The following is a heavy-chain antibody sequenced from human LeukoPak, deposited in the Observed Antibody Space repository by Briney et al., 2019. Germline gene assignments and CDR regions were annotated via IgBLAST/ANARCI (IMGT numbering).Heavy chain of an antibody. CDR2: ISGSGGST. D-gene: IGHD3-10*01. V-gene: IGHV3-23*01. CDR1: GFTFSSYA. CDR3: AKCPGPYYYGSGSH. J-gene: IGHJ4*02. Sequence: GWSLRLSCAASGFTFSSYAMSWVRQAPGKGLEWVSAISGSGGSTYYADSVKGRFTISRDNSKNTLYLQMNSLRAEDTAVYYCAKCPGPYYYGSGSHWGQGTLVTVSS.